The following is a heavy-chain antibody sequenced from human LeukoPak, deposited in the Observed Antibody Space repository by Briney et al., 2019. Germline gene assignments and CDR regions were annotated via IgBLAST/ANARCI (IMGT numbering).Heavy chain of an antibody. CDR2: INHSGST. CDR3: ARERSRGYYDSSGYYDY. D-gene: IGHD3-22*01. Sequence: SETLSLTCAVYGGSFSGYYWSWIRQPPGKGLEWIWEINHSGSTNYNPSLKSRVTISVDTSKNQFSLKLTSVTAADTAVYYCARERSRGYYDSSGYYDYWGQGTLVTVSS. J-gene: IGHJ4*02. CDR1: GGSFSGYY. V-gene: IGHV4-34*01.